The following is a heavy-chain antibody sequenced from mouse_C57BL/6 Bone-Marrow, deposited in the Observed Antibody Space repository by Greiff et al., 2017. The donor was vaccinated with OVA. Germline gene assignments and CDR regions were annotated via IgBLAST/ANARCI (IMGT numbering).Heavy chain of an antibody. V-gene: IGHV1-18*01. CDR3: ARKDYGSSYYFDY. D-gene: IGHD1-1*01. Sequence: VQLQQYGPELVKPGASVKIPCKASGYTFTDYNMDWVKQSHGKSLEWIGDINPNNGGTIYNQKFKGKATLTVDKSSSTAYMELRSLTSEDTAVYYCARKDYGSSYYFDYWGQGTTLTVSS. CDR1: GYTFTDYN. CDR2: INPNNGGT. J-gene: IGHJ2*01.